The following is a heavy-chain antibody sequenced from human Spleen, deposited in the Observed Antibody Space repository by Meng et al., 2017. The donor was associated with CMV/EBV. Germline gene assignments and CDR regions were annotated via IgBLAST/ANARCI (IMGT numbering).Heavy chain of an antibody. CDR2: INPNSGGT. V-gene: IGHV1-2*02. CDR1: GFTFSNYG. D-gene: IGHD1-26*01. CDR3: ATETGIPSGSYYAYGMDV. Sequence: GESLKISCAASGFTFSNYGMHWVRQAPGQGLEWMGWINPNSGGTNYPQKFQGRVTMTRDTSINTAFMELSRLRSDDTAVYYCATETGIPSGSYYAYGMDVWGQGTTVTVSS. J-gene: IGHJ6*02.